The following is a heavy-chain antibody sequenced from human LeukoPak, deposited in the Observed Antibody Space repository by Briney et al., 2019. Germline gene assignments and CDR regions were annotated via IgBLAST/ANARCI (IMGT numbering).Heavy chain of an antibody. D-gene: IGHD5-18*01. J-gene: IGHJ4*02. CDR3: ARRQLWLLWYFDY. CDR2: VDHRGII. CDR1: STSFNDYY. Sequence: PSETLSLTCAVYSTSFNDYYWSWLRQSPGKGLEWIGEVDHRGIINYNPSLKSRITISADTSKSHFSLNLTSVTAADTAVYYCARRQLWLLWYFDYWGQETPVTVSS. V-gene: IGHV4-34*01.